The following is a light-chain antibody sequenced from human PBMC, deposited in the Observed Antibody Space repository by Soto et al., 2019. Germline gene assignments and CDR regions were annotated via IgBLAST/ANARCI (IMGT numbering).Light chain of an antibody. CDR3: QQSSSTPRT. J-gene: IGKJ1*01. CDR1: QSIGYY. Sequence: QLTQSPFSLSASIGDRDTITLRASQSIGYYLNWYQQKPGKVPRLLIYAASTLQSGVPSRFIGSGSGTDFTLTITSLQPEDFTTYYCQQSSSTPRTFGQGTKVDIK. CDR2: AAS. V-gene: IGKV1-39*01.